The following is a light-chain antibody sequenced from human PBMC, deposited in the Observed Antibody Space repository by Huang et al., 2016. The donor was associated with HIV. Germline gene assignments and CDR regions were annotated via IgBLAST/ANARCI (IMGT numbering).Light chain of an antibody. Sequence: DIQMTQSPSSLSASVGDRVTITCRASQSISTYLNWYQQKPGKAPKLLIYAASTLQSGVPSRFSGSGSGTDFTITISSLQPEDVATYYCQQTYSTLTFGPGTKVDIK. CDR3: QQTYSTLT. J-gene: IGKJ3*01. CDR2: AAS. V-gene: IGKV1-39*01. CDR1: QSISTY.